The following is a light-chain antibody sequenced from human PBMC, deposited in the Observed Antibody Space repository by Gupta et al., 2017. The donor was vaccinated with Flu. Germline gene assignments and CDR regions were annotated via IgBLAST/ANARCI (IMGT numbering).Light chain of an antibody. CDR2: DND. J-gene: IGLJ2*01. CDR3: GTWDGGLGVGV. Sequence: KVTISCSGSSSRIGTNYVSWYQQFPGTAPKLLIYDNDFRPSGIPDRFSASKSGTSATLDITGLQTGDEAVYYCGTWDGGLGVGVFGGGTRLTVL. V-gene: IGLV1-51*01. CDR1: SSRIGTNY.